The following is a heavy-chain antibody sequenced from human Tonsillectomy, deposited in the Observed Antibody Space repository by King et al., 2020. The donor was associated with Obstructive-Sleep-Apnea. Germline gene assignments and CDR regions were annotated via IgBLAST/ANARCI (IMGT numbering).Heavy chain of an antibody. CDR2: ISSSGSAI. D-gene: IGHD2-2*01. CDR1: GFTFSDYY. J-gene: IGHJ6*02. Sequence: VQLVESGGGLVEPGGSLRLSCAASGFTFSDYYMSWIRQAPGTGLEWVSSISSSGSAIYYADSVKGRFTISRDNAKNSLYLQVNSLRAEDTAVYYCARDLGHRSSRIYYYGLDVWGQGTTVTVSS. V-gene: IGHV3-11*01. CDR3: ARDLGHRSSRIYYYGLDV.